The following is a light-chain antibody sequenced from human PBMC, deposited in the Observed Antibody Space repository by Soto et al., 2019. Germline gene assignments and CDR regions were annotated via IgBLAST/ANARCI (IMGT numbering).Light chain of an antibody. J-gene: IGKJ4*01. CDR3: QQSNSWPLT. V-gene: IGKV3-15*01. CDR2: GAS. Sequence: EIVMTQSPATLSVSPGERATLSCRASQSVSSSLAWYQHKPGQAPRLLIYGASTRDTGIPARFSGSGSGTEFTLTISSLQSEDFAVYYCQQSNSWPLTFGGGTKVEIK. CDR1: QSVSSS.